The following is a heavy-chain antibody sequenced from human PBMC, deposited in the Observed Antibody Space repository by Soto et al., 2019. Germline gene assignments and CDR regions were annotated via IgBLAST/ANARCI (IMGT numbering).Heavy chain of an antibody. V-gene: IGHV4-59*08. CDR1: GGSISSYY. CDR2: IYNSGST. Sequence: QVQLQESGPGLVKPSETLSLTCTVSGGSISSYYWTWIRQPPGKGLEWIGSIYNSGSTHYNPSLRSRVTISVATPKNQSSLKLRSVTAADTAVYYCASMGYHYGSGSYPLDYWGQGTLVTVSS. CDR3: ASMGYHYGSGSYPLDY. J-gene: IGHJ4*02. D-gene: IGHD3-10*01.